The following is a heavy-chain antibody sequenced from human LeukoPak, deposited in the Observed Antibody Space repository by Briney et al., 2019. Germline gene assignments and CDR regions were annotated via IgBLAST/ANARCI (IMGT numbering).Heavy chain of an antibody. J-gene: IGHJ2*01. CDR2: IRSSGDI. Sequence: SETLSLTCNVSGGSMSDYYFNWIRQPAGKGLEWIGRIRSSGDIHYNPSLKSRLTMSLDTSKSQLSLNLNSVTAADTAVYYCARDWGVYAHDWYFDLWGRGNLVTVSS. CDR3: ARDWGVYAHDWYFDL. D-gene: IGHD3-16*01. CDR1: GGSMSDYY. V-gene: IGHV4-4*07.